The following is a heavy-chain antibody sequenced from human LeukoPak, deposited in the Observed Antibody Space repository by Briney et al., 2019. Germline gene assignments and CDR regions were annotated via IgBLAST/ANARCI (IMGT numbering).Heavy chain of an antibody. CDR1: GYTFTGYY. J-gene: IGHJ5*02. Sequence: ASVKVSCKASGYTFTGYYMHWVRQAPGQGLEWMGWINPDSGGTKYAQKFQDRVAMTRDTSMSAAYMEISRLTYDDTAVYYCGRGIQSFDPWGQGTLVTVSS. V-gene: IGHV1-2*02. CDR2: INPDSGGT. CDR3: GRGIQSFDP.